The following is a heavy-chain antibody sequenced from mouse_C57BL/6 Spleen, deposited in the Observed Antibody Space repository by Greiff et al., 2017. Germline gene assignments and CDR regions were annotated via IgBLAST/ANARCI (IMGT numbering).Heavy chain of an antibody. CDR2: IGPETGGT. CDR3: TREDMYYSNSEFAY. CDR1: GYTFTDYE. V-gene: IGHV1-15*01. Sequence: QVQLQQSGAELVRPGASVTLSCKASGYTFTDYEMHWVKQTPVHGLEWIGAIGPETGGTAYNQKFKGKAILTADKSSSTAYMELRSLTSEDSAVYYCTREDMYYSNSEFAYWGQGTLVTVSA. D-gene: IGHD2-5*01. J-gene: IGHJ3*01.